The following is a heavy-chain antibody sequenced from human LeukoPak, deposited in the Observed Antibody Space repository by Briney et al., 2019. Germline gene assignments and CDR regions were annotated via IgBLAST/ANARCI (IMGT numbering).Heavy chain of an antibody. V-gene: IGHV1-18*01. CDR1: GGTFSSYA. J-gene: IGHJ4*02. D-gene: IGHD3-16*02. CDR3: ARVLRLGEVSLGF. CDR2: TTAYNGNT. Sequence: ASVKVSCKASGGTFSSYAISWVRQAPGQGLEWMGWTTAYNGNTRIAEKFQARVTLTTDTATDTAFMELGSLRFDDTAVYYCARVLRLGEVSLGFWGQGTLVTVSS.